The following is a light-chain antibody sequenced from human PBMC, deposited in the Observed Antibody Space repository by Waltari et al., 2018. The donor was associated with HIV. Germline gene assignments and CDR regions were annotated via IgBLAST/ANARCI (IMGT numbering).Light chain of an antibody. CDR3: QQSYSIPFT. V-gene: IGKV1-39*01. J-gene: IGKJ3*01. CDR2: GAS. Sequence: DIQMTQSPSSLSASLGDRVTITCRASQKITRYLNWYQQKPGKAPKLLIYGASNLQSGVPSRFSGSGSGADFTLTISTLQPDDFATYYCQQSYSIPFTFGPGPKVDIK. CDR1: QKITRY.